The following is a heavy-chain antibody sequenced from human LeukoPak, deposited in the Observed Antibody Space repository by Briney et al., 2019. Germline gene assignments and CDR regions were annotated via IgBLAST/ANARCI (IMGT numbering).Heavy chain of an antibody. CDR3: ARLGLYTSSWHRYYYFDH. V-gene: IGHV4-34*01. CDR1: GGSFNDYS. Sequence: KPSETLSLTCGVHGGSFNDYSWTWIRQSPGKGLEWIGEINHSGSATYNPSLQSRFTMSVDASKNQFSLRLSSVTAADTAVYYCARLGLYTSSWHRYYYFDHWGQGTLVTVSS. D-gene: IGHD6-13*01. J-gene: IGHJ4*02. CDR2: INHSGSA.